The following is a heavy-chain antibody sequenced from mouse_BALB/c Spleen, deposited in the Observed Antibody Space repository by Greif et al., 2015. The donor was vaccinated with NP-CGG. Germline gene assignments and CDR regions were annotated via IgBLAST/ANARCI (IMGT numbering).Heavy chain of an antibody. J-gene: IGHJ2*01. V-gene: IGHV1S130*01. Sequence: QVQLQQPGSVLVRPGASVKLSCKASGYTFTSSWMHWAKQRPGQGLEWIGEIHPSSGNTNYNEMSKGKATLTVDTSSSTAYVDLISLTSEDSAVYYCSKSGDYDNSFDYWGQGTTLTVSS. D-gene: IGHD2-4*01. CDR1: GYTFTSSW. CDR2: IHPSSGNT. CDR3: SKSGDYDNSFDY.